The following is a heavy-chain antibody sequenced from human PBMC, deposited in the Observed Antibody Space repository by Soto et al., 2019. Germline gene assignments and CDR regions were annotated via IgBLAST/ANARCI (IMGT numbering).Heavy chain of an antibody. Sequence: EVQLVESGGGSVLPGGSQRLSCAASGFYFSGDWMHWVRQVPGGGLEWVSRINTDGSSTLYADYVKGRFTISRDNAKSTLYLQLSGLRADDTAVYYCVRAAARGDSWGQGTLVSVSS. CDR2: INTDGSST. J-gene: IGHJ5*01. V-gene: IGHV3-74*01. CDR1: GFYFSGDW. D-gene: IGHD3-10*01. CDR3: VRAAARGDS.